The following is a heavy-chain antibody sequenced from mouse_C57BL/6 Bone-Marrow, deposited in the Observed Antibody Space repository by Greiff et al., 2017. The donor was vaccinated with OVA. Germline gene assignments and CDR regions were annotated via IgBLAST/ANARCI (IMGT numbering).Heavy chain of an antibody. CDR1: GYTFTDHT. V-gene: IGHV1-78*01. CDR2: IYPRDGST. D-gene: IGHD1-1*01. CDR3: ARHYYGTPFAY. J-gene: IGHJ3*01. Sequence: VQLQQSDAELVKPGASVKISCKVSGYTFTDHTIHWMKQRPEQGLDWIGYIYPRDGSTKYNEKFKGNATLTAYKSSSTTYIQLNSLTSEDSAVYFCARHYYGTPFAYWGQGTLVTVSA.